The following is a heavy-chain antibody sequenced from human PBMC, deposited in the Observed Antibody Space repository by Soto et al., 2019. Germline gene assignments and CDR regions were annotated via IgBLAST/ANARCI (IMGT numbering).Heavy chain of an antibody. CDR1: GLIFSNYK. CDR3: ARDTNGLHY. CDR2: INTDGSIT. J-gene: IGHJ4*02. V-gene: IGHV3-74*01. Sequence: GGSLRLSCAASGLIFSNYKMHWVRQAPGKGLVWVSRINTDGSITDYADSVKGRFTVSRDNAKNTMYLQMNSLTADDTAVYYCARDTNGLHYWGQGTLVTVSS. D-gene: IGHD2-8*01.